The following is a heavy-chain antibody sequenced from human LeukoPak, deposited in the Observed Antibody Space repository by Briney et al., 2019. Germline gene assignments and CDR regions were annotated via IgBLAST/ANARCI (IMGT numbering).Heavy chain of an antibody. J-gene: IGHJ4*02. Sequence: QPGGSLRLSCAASGFTFSSYGMHWVRQAPGKGLEWVAVISYDGSNKYYADSVKGRFTISRDNSKNTLYLQMNSLRAEDTAVYYCAKGWCSGGSCLFDYWGQGTLVTVSS. CDR1: GFTFSSYG. D-gene: IGHD2-15*01. CDR2: ISYDGSNK. CDR3: AKGWCSGGSCLFDY. V-gene: IGHV3-30*18.